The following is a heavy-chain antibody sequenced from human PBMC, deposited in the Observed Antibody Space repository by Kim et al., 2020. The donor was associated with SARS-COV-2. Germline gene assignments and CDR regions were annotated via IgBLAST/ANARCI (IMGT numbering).Heavy chain of an antibody. CDR2: YN. D-gene: IGHD6-19*01. Sequence: YNDYAVSVKSRITIHPDTSKNQFSLQLNSVTPEDTAVYYCARGFGWYWDYWGQGTLVTVSS. J-gene: IGHJ4*02. V-gene: IGHV6-1*01. CDR3: ARGFGWYWDY.